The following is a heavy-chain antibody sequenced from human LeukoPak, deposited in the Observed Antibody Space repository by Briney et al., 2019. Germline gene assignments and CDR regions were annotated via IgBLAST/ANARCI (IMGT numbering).Heavy chain of an antibody. Sequence: NPSETLSLTCAVYGGSFSGYYWSWIRQPPGKGLEWIGEMNHSGSTNYNPSLKSRVTISVDTSKNQFSLKLSSVTAADTAVYYCARSELRYFDWLSNPGIDYWGQGTLVTVSS. CDR1: GGSFSGYY. V-gene: IGHV4-34*01. J-gene: IGHJ4*02. CDR2: MNHSGST. CDR3: ARSELRYFDWLSNPGIDY. D-gene: IGHD3-9*01.